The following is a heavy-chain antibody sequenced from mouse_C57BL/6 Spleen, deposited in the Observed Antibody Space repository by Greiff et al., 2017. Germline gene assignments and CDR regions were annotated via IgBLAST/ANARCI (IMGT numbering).Heavy chain of an antibody. CDR2: IWIGGST. Sequence: QVQLKESGPGLVQPSQSLSISCTVSGFSFTSYGVHWVRQSPGKGLEWLGVIWIGGSTDYNAAFISRLSISKDNSKSQVFFKMNSLQADETAIYYCARPVVDTYYYAMDYWGQGTSVTVSS. CDR3: ARPVVDTYYYAMDY. J-gene: IGHJ4*01. V-gene: IGHV2-2*01. D-gene: IGHD1-1*01. CDR1: GFSFTSYG.